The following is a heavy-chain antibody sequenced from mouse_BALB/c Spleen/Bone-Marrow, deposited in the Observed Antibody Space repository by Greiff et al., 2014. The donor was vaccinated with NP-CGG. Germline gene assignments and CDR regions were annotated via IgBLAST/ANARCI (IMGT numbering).Heavy chain of an antibody. CDR1: GYTFSSYW. Sequence: QVQLQQSGAELMKPGASMKISCKATGYTFSSYWIEWVKQRPGHGLEWIGEILPGSGSTNYNERFKGKATFTADTSSNTAYMQLSSLTSEDSAVYYCARAYYVNYDVMDYWGQGTSVTVSS. CDR2: ILPGSGST. J-gene: IGHJ4*01. D-gene: IGHD2-10*01. CDR3: ARAYYVNYDVMDY. V-gene: IGHV1-9*01.